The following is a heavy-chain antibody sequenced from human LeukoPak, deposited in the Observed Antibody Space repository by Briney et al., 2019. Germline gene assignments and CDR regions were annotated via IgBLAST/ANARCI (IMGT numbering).Heavy chain of an antibody. CDR3: AREERAAVLDY. D-gene: IGHD6-13*01. J-gene: IGHJ4*02. V-gene: IGHV3-7*01. CDR2: IKQDGSER. Sequence: GGSLRLSCAASGFTFSSYWMTWVRQAPGKGLEWVANIKQDGSERYYVDSVKGRFTISRDNAKNSLYLQMNSLRAEDTAVYYCAREERAAVLDYWGQGTLVTVSS. CDR1: GFTFSSYW.